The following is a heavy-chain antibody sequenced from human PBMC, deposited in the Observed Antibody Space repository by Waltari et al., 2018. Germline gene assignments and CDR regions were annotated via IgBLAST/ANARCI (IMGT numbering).Heavy chain of an antibody. D-gene: IGHD3-10*01. V-gene: IGHV3-23*01. CDR1: GFTFSSYA. CDR2: ISGSGGST. J-gene: IGHJ4*02. Sequence: EVQLLESGGGLVQPGGSLRLHCAASGFTFSSYAMSWVRQAPGKGLEWVSAISGSGGSTYYAVSVKGRFTISRDNSKNTLYLQMNSLRAEDTAVYYCAKDPGDLQLRDYWGQGTLVTVSS. CDR3: AKDPGDLQLRDY.